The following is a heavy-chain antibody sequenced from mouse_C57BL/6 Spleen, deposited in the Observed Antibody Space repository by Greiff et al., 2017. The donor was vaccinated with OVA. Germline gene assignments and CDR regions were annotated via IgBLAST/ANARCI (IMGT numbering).Heavy chain of an antibody. Sequence: EVQLVESGGGLVQPGGSLKLSCAASGFTFSDYYMYWVRQTPEKRLEWVAYISNGGGSTYYPDTVKGRFTISRDNAKNTLYLQMSRLKSEDTAMYYCARHSSSLGNWYFDVWGTGTTVTVSS. CDR1: GFTFSDYY. CDR2: ISNGGGST. J-gene: IGHJ1*03. D-gene: IGHD3-1*01. CDR3: ARHSSSLGNWYFDV. V-gene: IGHV5-12*01.